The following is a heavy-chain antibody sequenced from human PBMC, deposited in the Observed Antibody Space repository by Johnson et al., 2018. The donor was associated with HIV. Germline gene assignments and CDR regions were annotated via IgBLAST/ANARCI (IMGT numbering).Heavy chain of an antibody. CDR3: ARATTSKDHAFDI. Sequence: QVQLVESGGDVVQPGRSLRLSCAASGFTFRSYAMHWVRQAPGKGLEWVAAIGYDGNDKYYADSVKGRFTISRDNSKNTLFLQMNSLRAEDTAVFYCARATTSKDHAFDIWGQGTMVTVSS. CDR1: GFTFRSYA. D-gene: IGHD1-14*01. CDR2: IGYDGNDK. J-gene: IGHJ3*02. V-gene: IGHV3-30*04.